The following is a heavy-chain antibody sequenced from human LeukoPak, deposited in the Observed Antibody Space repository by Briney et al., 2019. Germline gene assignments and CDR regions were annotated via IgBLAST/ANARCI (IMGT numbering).Heavy chain of an antibody. CDR1: GYTFTSYG. CDR2: ISAYNDNT. J-gene: IGHJ2*01. CDR3: ARVGDLNIYWYFDL. D-gene: IGHD2/OR15-2a*01. V-gene: IGHV1-18*01. Sequence: ASVKVSCKASGYTFTSYGISWVRQAPGQGLEWMGWISAYNDNTKYAQKLQGRVTMTTDTSTSTAYMELWSLRSDDTAVYYCARVGDLNIYWYFDLWGRGTLVTVSS.